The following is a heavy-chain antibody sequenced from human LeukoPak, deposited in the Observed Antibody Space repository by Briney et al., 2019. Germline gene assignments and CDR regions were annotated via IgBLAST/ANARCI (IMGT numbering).Heavy chain of an antibody. Sequence: GGSLRLSCTASGFTFSSSWMHWVRQAPGKGLVWVSYIKSDGSGTNYADSVKGRFTISRDNAKNTLYLQMNSRRGHVTTVYYCITVISSNRYNLFDYWGQGTLVTVSS. CDR2: IKSDGSGT. J-gene: IGHJ4*02. V-gene: IGHV3-74*01. CDR3: ITVISSNRYNLFDY. CDR1: GFTFSSSW. D-gene: IGHD6-13*01.